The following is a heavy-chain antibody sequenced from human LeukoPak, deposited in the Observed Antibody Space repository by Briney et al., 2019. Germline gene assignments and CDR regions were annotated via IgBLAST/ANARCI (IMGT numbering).Heavy chain of an antibody. CDR2: ISYDETNK. CDR1: EFTFSFYT. Sequence: GGSLRLSCAASEFTFSFYTIFWVRQAPGKGLEWVALISYDETNKFNADSVNGRFTISRDDSKTTLCLQMKSLRGADTTVYSCARGPYDMTGYFKGIFDYWGQGSLVTVSS. D-gene: IGHD3-9*01. CDR3: ARGPYDMTGYFKGIFDY. J-gene: IGHJ4*02. V-gene: IGHV3-30*04.